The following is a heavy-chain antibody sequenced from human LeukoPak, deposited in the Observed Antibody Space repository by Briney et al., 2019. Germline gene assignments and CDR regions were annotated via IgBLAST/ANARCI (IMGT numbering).Heavy chain of an antibody. CDR3: ARVWGSMVTGALYNSYGMDV. J-gene: IGHJ6*02. Sequence: ASVKLSCKASGYTFTSYGINWVRQAPGQGLEWMGWISGYNGNTNYAQNLQGRVTMTTDTSTSTAYMELRSLRSDDTAVYYCARVWGSMVTGALYNSYGMDVWGQGTTVTVSS. CDR1: GYTFTSYG. CDR2: ISGYNGNT. D-gene: IGHD5-18*01. V-gene: IGHV1-18*01.